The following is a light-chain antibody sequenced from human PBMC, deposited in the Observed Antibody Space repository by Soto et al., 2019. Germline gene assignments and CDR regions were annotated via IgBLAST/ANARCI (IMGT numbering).Light chain of an antibody. CDR1: QSVSSSY. CDR2: GAS. J-gene: IGKJ1*01. CDR3: QQYNGYRWT. Sequence: EIVLTQSPCTLALSPGERATLSCGASQSVSSSYLAWYQQKPGQAPRLLIYGASSRATGIPERFSGSGSGTDFTLTISRLEPEDFETYYCQQYNGYRWTFGQGTKVDIK. V-gene: IGKV3-20*01.